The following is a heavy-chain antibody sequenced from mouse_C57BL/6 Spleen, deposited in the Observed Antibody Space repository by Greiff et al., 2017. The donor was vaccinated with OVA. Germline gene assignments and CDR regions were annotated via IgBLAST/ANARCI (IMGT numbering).Heavy chain of an antibody. J-gene: IGHJ4*01. CDR1: GYTFTSYW. Sequence: QVQLQQPGAELVKPGASVKLSCKASGYTFTSYWMQWVKQRPGQGLEWIGEIDPSDSYTNYNQKFKGKATLTVDTSSSTAYMQLSSLTSEDSAVYYGARSEYDYVYAMDYWGQGTSVTVSS. CDR2: IDPSDSYT. V-gene: IGHV1-50*01. CDR3: ARSEYDYVYAMDY. D-gene: IGHD2-4*01.